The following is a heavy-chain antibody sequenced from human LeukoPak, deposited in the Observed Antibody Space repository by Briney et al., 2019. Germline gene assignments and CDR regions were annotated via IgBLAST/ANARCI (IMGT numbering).Heavy chain of an antibody. D-gene: IGHD5-24*01. J-gene: IGHJ4*02. CDR3: AKDLGGDGYNPTYYFDY. CDR2: ISYDGSNK. Sequence: GGSLRLSCVVSEFTFRSHWMSWVRQAPGKGLEWVAVISYDGSNKYYADSVKGRFTISRDNSKNTLYLQMNSLRAEDTAVYYCAKDLGGDGYNPTYYFDYWGQGTLVTVSS. V-gene: IGHV3-30*18. CDR1: EFTFRSHW.